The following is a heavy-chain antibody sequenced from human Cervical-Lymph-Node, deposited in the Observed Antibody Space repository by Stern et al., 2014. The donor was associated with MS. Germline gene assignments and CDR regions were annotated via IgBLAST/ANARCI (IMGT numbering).Heavy chain of an antibody. CDR2: IKQDGSEK. CDR1: GFTFTSYW. J-gene: IGHJ4*02. D-gene: IGHD3-10*01. CDR3: ARSKMPQTSRFRAPT. V-gene: IGHV3-7*01. Sequence: VQLVQSGGGLVQPGESLRLSCATSGFTFTSYWMSWVRQAPGKGLEWVANIKQDGSEKYYVASVKGRFTISRDNAKTSLYLQMNSLRAEDTAVYYCARSKMPQTSRFRAPTWGQGTLVTVSS.